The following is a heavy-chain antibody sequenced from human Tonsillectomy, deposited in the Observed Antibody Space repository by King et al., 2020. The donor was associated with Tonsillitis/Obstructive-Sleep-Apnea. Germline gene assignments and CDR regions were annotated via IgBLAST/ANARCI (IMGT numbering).Heavy chain of an antibody. CDR1: GFTVSSNY. J-gene: IGHJ4*02. V-gene: IGHV3-53*01. Sequence: VQLVESGGGLIQPGGSLRLSCAASGFTVSSNYMSWVRQAPGKGLEWVSVIYSGGSTYYADSVKGRFTISRDNSKNTLYLQMNSLRAEDTAVYYCARGWRVVAATYFDYWGQGTPVTVAS. CDR2: IYSGGST. CDR3: ARGWRVVAATYFDY. D-gene: IGHD2-15*01.